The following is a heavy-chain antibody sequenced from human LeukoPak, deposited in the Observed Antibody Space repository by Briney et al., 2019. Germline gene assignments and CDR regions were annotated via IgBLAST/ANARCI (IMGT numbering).Heavy chain of an antibody. CDR2: INPSGST. D-gene: IGHD3-22*01. V-gene: IGHV4-34*01. CDR1: GGSFSGYY. Sequence: SETLSLTCAVYGGSFSGYYWTWIRQSPGKGLEWIGEINPSGSTYYNPSLKSRLTISRDTSKNQFSLRLSSVTAADTAEYYCARGRQEISMILVVMTGVSYYLDVWGKGTTVTVS. J-gene: IGHJ6*03. CDR3: ARGRQEISMILVVMTGVSYYLDV.